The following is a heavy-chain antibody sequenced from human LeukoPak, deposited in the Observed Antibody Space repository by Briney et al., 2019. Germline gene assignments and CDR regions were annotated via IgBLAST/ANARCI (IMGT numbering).Heavy chain of an antibody. J-gene: IGHJ5*02. CDR1: GYTFTSYD. D-gene: IGHD2-15*01. CDR3: AREVPGREWWRQINWFDP. Sequence: ASVKVSCKASGYTFTSYDINWVRQATGQGLEWMGWMNPNSGNTGYAQKFQGRVTMTRNTSISTAYMELSSLRSEDTAVYYCAREVPGREWWRQINWFDPWGQGTLVTVSS. CDR2: MNPNSGNT. V-gene: IGHV1-8*01.